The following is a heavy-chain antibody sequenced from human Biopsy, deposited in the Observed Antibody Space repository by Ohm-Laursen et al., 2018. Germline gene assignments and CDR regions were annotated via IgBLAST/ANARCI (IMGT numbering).Heavy chain of an antibody. V-gene: IGHV1-18*04. J-gene: IGHJ3*02. CDR1: GDAFLGYY. D-gene: IGHD2-2*01. CDR2: ISTYNGNT. CDR3: ARGGTLVVVPTAVLHSFDI. Sequence: GSSVKVSCKASGDAFLGYYLHWVRRAPGQGLEWLGWISTYNGNTNYAQNLQGRVTMTTDTSTSTAYMELRSLRSDDTAVYYCARGGTLVVVPTAVLHSFDIWGQGTMVTVSS.